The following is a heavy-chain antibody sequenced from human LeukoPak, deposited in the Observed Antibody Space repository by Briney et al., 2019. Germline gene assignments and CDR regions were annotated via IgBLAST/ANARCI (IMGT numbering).Heavy chain of an antibody. CDR2: IYHSGST. J-gene: IGHJ5*02. D-gene: IGHD3-10*01. V-gene: IGHV4-39*07. Sequence: SETLSPTCTVSGGSISSSSYYWGWIRQPPGKGLEWIGSIYHSGSTYYNPSLKSRVTISVDTSKNQFSLKLSSVTAADTAVYYCARCGELDNNWFDPWGQGTLVTVSS. CDR1: GGSISSSSYY. CDR3: ARCGELDNNWFDP.